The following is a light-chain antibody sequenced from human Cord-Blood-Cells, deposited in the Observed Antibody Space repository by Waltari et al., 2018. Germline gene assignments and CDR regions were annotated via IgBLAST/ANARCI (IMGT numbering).Light chain of an antibody. CDR2: AAS. V-gene: IGKV1-39*01. Sequence: DIQMTQSPSSLSGSVGDSVTIPCRASQSISSYLNWYQQKPGKAPKLLIYAASSLQSGVPSRFSGSGSGTDFTLTISSLQPEDFATYYCQQSYSTLFTFGPGTKVDIK. J-gene: IGKJ3*01. CDR1: QSISSY. CDR3: QQSYSTLFT.